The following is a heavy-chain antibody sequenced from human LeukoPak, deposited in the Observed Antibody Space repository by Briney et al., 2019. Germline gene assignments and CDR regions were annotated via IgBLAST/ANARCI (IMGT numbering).Heavy chain of an antibody. V-gene: IGHV4-61*02. CDR3: ARDGDDDFWSGPSGY. Sequence: PSETLSLTCTVSGGSISSGSYYWSWIRQPAGKGLEWIGRIYTSGSTNYNPSLKSRVTISLDTSKNQFSLKLSSVTAADTAVYYCARDGDDDFWSGPSGYWGQGTLVTVSS. CDR1: GGSISSGSYY. CDR2: IYTSGST. D-gene: IGHD3-3*01. J-gene: IGHJ4*02.